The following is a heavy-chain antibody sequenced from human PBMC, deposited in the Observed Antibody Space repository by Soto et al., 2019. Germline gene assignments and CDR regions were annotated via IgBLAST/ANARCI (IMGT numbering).Heavy chain of an antibody. V-gene: IGHV3-30*03. CDR3: GRDWVWFGAHPIDN. D-gene: IGHD3-10*01. J-gene: IGHJ4*02. CDR2: ISDDGSIE. CDR1: GFTFSNYG. Sequence: QVQVVDSGGGVVQPGRSLRLSCAASGFTFSNYGMHWVRQAPGKGLDWVAVISDDGSIEYYSESVKGGFTMSRDNSENQGFLQMNSLRTEDTAVYFCGRDWVWFGAHPIDNWGQGTLVTVSS.